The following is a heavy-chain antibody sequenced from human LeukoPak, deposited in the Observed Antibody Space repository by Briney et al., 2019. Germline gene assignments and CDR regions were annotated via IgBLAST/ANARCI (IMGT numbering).Heavy chain of an antibody. Sequence: SETLSLTCTVSGGSISRFHWSWIRQPPGKGLEWIGYISCSGSTNYNPSPKSRVTISVDTSQNQFSLKLSSVTASDTAMYYCARHLYESRGQASFDYWGQGTLVTVSS. V-gene: IGHV4-59*08. CDR1: GGSISRFH. CDR2: ISCSGST. CDR3: ARHLYESRGQASFDY. D-gene: IGHD3-22*01. J-gene: IGHJ4*02.